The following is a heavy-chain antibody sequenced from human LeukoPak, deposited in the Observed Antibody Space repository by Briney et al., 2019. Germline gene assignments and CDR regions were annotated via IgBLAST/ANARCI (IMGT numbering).Heavy chain of an antibody. V-gene: IGHV4-59*08. CDR2: ISDIGSI. CDR1: GFTFSSYW. D-gene: IGHD2/OR15-2a*01. CDR3: AGHHPRNTVDF. J-gene: IGHJ4*02. Sequence: GSLRLSCAASGFTFSSYWMYWIRQPPGKGLEWIAYISDIGSINYNPSLKSRVTISLDTSKNQFSLKLSSVTAADTAVYYCAGHHPRNTVDFWGQGTLVTVSS.